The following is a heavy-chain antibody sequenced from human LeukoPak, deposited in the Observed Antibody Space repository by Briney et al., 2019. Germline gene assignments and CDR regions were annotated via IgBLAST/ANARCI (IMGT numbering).Heavy chain of an antibody. CDR3: AKGVVAATNAAYYGMDV. D-gene: IGHD2-15*01. CDR2: ISYNESDK. V-gene: IGHV3-30*18. CDR1: GFTFSNYG. Sequence: PGMSLRLSCAASGFTFSNYGMHWVRQAPGKGLEWVAVISYNESDKYYADSVKGRFTISRDNSKNTLYLQMNSLRPEDTAVYYCAKGVVAATNAAYYGMDVWGQGTTVTVSS. J-gene: IGHJ6*02.